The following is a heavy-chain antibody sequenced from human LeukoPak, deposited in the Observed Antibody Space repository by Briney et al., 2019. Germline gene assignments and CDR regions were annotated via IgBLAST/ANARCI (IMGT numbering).Heavy chain of an antibody. V-gene: IGHV3-23*01. J-gene: IGHJ4*02. CDR3: ARGRWSFDY. D-gene: IGHD5-24*01. CDR2: ISGSGGST. CDR1: GFTFSNFA. Sequence: GGSLRLSCSASGFTFSNFAMSWVRQAPGKGLEWVSAISGSGGSTYYADSVKGRFTISRDNSKNTLYLQMNSLRAEDTAVYYCARGRWSFDYWGQGTLVTVSS.